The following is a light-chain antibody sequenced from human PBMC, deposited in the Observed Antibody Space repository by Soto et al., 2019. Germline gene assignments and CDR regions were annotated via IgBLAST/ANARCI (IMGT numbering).Light chain of an antibody. CDR2: EVT. CDR3: SSYAGANTLL. CDR1: SRDIGDYNW. Sequence: QSALTQPPSASRSPGQSITVSCTGTSRDIGDYNWVSWYQQHPGKAPKLIIFEVTKRPSGVPDRFSGSKSGSTASLTVSGLQAEDEAHYYCSSYAGANTLLFGGGTKLTVL. V-gene: IGLV2-8*02. J-gene: IGLJ2*01.